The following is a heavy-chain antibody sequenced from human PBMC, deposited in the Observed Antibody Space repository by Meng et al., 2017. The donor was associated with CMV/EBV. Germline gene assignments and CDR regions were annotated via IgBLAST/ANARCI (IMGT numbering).Heavy chain of an antibody. CDR3: ARGIAAAGTSGWWFDP. Sequence: SVTVSCKASGGTFSSYTISWVRQAPGHGLEWMGRIIPILGIANYAQKFQGRVTITADKSTSTAYMELSSLRSEDTAVYYCARGIAAAGTSGWWFDPWGQGTLVTVSS. V-gene: IGHV1-69*02. CDR2: IIPILGIA. J-gene: IGHJ5*02. D-gene: IGHD6-13*01. CDR1: GGTFSSYT.